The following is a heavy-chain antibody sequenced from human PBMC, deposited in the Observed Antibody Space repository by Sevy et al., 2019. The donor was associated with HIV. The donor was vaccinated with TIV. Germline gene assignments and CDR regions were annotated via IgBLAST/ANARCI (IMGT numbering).Heavy chain of an antibody. J-gene: IGHJ4*02. CDR2: ISSEGSTT. Sequence: GGSLRLSCAASGFTFSRYVMNWVRQAPGKGLEWVSVISSEGSTTYYADSVKGRFTISRDNSKSTLYLQMNSLRAEDTAVYYCARTHADCTNGVCFTYYDILTGGYFDYWGQGTLVTVSS. V-gene: IGHV3-23*01. CDR1: GFTFSRYV. D-gene: IGHD2-8*01. CDR3: ARTHADCTNGVCFTYYDILTGGYFDY.